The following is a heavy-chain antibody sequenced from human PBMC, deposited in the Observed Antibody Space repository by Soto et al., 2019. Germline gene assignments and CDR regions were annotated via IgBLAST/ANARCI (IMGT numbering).Heavy chain of an antibody. V-gene: IGHV4-30-4*01. CDR1: GDSMNNADYF. D-gene: IGHD3-22*01. Sequence: SETLSLTCTVSGDSMNNADYFWTWIRQPPGKGLLWIGYISYSGSIFYNPSPKTRLTTSVDTSRKQFSVRLRSVAAADTAVYYCARDRAHVYESSGRLDLWGQGMLVTVSS. CDR2: ISYSGSI. CDR3: ARDRAHVYESSGRLDL. J-gene: IGHJ4*02.